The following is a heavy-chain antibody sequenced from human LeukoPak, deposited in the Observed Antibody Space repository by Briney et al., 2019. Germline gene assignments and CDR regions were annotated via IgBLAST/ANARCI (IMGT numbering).Heavy chain of an antibody. Sequence: SVKVSCKASGYTFTGYYMHWVRQAPGQGLEWMGWINPNSGGTNYAQKFQGRVTMTRDTSISTAYMELSRLRSDDTAVYYCARGEIVVVTAIPSRAFDIWGQGTMVTVSS. CDR1: GYTFTGYY. V-gene: IGHV1-2*02. D-gene: IGHD2-21*02. CDR2: INPNSGGT. J-gene: IGHJ3*02. CDR3: ARGEIVVVTAIPSRAFDI.